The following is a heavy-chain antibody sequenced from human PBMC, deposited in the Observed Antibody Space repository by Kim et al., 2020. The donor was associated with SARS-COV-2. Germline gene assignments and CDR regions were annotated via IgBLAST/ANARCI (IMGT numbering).Heavy chain of an antibody. D-gene: IGHD3-10*01. CDR1: GYKFTIYG. CDR3: ASDLYYYGSGSGYYYVLDV. V-gene: IGHV1-18*01. J-gene: IGHJ6*02. Sequence: ASVKVSCKASGYKFTIYGINWVRQAPGQALEWMGWISAYNGNTKYSQKLQGRVTMTTDTSTSTAYMELRSLRSDDTAVYYCASDLYYYGSGSGYYYVLDVWGQGTTVSVSS. CDR2: ISAYNGNT.